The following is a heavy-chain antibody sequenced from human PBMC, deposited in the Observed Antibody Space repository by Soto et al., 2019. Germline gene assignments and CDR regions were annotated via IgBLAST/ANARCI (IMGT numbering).Heavy chain of an antibody. CDR2: IIPIFGTA. Sequence: ASVKVSCKASGGTFSSYAISWVRQAPGQGLEWMGGIIPIFGTANYAQKFQGRVTITADESTSTAYMELSSLRSEDTAVYYCARVVSSSWTRGGNWFDPWGQGTMVTV. D-gene: IGHD6-13*01. J-gene: IGHJ5*02. CDR3: ARVVSSSWTRGGNWFDP. V-gene: IGHV1-69*13. CDR1: GGTFSSYA.